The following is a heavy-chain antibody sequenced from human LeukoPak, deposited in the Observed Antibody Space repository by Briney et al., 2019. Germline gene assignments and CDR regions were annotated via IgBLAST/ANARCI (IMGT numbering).Heavy chain of an antibody. J-gene: IGHJ4*02. CDR1: GFTFSDYY. CDR2: ISSSGSTI. Sequence: GGSLRLSCAASGFTFSDYYMSWIRQAPGKGLEWVSYISSSGSTIYYADSVNGRFTISRDNAKNSLYLQMNSLRAEDTAVYYCAKSRGVYSSSWYYFDYWGQGTLVTVSS. CDR3: AKSRGVYSSSWYYFDY. V-gene: IGHV3-11*01. D-gene: IGHD6-13*01.